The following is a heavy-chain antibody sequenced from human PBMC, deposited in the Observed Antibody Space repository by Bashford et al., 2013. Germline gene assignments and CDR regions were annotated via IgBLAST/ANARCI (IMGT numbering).Heavy chain of an antibody. Sequence: SETLSLTCTVSGASISGYYWGWARQPPGKGLEWIGHIYYTGSTTNYSPSLKSRVTMSVDTSKNHFSLQLNSVTAADTAVYYCARGEGYNRFWGQGTLVTVSS. D-gene: IGHD5-24*01. CDR2: IYYTGSTT. CDR1: GASISGYY. J-gene: IGHJ4*02. V-gene: IGHV4-59*08. CDR3: ARGEGYNRF.